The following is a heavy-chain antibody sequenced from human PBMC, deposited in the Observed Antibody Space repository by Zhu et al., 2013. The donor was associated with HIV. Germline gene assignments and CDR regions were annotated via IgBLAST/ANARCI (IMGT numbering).Heavy chain of an antibody. J-gene: IGHJ4*02. V-gene: IGHV1-69*06. CDR1: GDSFSNFA. CDR3: ARRHCTGTSCYLDF. Sequence: QVLLVQSGTEVKRPGSSVKVSCEASGDSFSNFAVSWVRQAPGQGLEWLGGIIPIFGPPHSAQRFQGRVTISVDTSKKTAYMELRRLRSDDTAVYYCARRHCTGTSCYLDFWGQGTRVTVSS. D-gene: IGHD2-2*01. CDR2: IIPIFGPP.